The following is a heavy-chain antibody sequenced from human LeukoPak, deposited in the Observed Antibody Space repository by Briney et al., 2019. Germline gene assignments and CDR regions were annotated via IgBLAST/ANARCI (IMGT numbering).Heavy chain of an antibody. CDR2: IYYSGST. Sequence: SETLSLTCTVSGGSISNYYWSWIRQPPGKGLEWIGYIYYSGSTNYNPSLKSRVTISVDTSKNQFSLKLSSVTAADTAVYYCARDLPVGSDVWGKGTTVTVSS. CDR1: GGSISNYY. V-gene: IGHV4-59*01. D-gene: IGHD2-15*01. J-gene: IGHJ6*04. CDR3: ARDLPVGSDV.